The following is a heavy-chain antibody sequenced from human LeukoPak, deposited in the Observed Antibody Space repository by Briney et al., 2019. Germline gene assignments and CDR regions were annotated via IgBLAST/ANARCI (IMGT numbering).Heavy chain of an antibody. CDR3: ARVYDSSGYYPYYYYGMDV. D-gene: IGHD3-22*01. CDR2: IYYSGST. Sequence: SETLSLTCTVSGGSISSYYWSWIRQPPGKGLEWIGYIYYSGSTNYNPSLKSRVTISVDTSKNQFSLKLSSVTAADTTVYYCARVYDSSGYYPYYYYGMDVWGQGTTVTVSS. CDR1: GGSISSYY. V-gene: IGHV4-59*08. J-gene: IGHJ6*02.